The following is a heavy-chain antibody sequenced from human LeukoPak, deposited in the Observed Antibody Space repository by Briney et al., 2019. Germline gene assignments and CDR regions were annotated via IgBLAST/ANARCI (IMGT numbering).Heavy chain of an antibody. CDR3: ARDKAVAGTKGYFDY. J-gene: IGHJ4*02. CDR1: GFTFSSYG. V-gene: IGHV3-33*01. D-gene: IGHD6-19*01. CDR2: IWYDGSNK. Sequence: GGSLRLSCAASGFTFSSYGMHWVRQAPGKGLEWVAVIWYDGSNKYYADSVKGRFAISRDNSKNTLYLQMNSLRAEDTAVYYCARDKAVAGTKGYFDYWGQGTLVTVSS.